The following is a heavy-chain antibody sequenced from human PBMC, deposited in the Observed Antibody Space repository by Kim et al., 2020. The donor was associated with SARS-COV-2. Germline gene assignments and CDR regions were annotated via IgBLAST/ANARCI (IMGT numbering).Heavy chain of an antibody. J-gene: IGHJ3*02. V-gene: IGHV3-23*01. CDR2: ISGSGGST. D-gene: IGHD3-9*01. CDR3: AKVRRYFDWLGHDAFDI. CDR1: GFTFSSYA. Sequence: GGSLRLSCAASGFTFSSYAMSWVRQAPGKGLEWVSAISGSGGSTYYADSVKGRFTISRDNSKNTLYLQMNSLRAEDTAVYYCAKVRRYFDWLGHDAFDIWGQGTMVTVSS.